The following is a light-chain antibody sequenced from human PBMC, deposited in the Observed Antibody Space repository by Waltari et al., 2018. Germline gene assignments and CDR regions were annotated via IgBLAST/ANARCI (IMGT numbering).Light chain of an antibody. CDR3: QQYYTAPLT. J-gene: IGKJ4*01. Sequence: DIQMTQSPSYLSASVGDRVIISCRASQVISNSLAWYQHSPGKAPKLLLYGASRLESGVPSRFSGSGSGTDYTLTISSLQPEDFATYYCQQYYTAPLTFGGGTKVEIK. V-gene: IGKV1-NL1*01. CDR1: QVISNS. CDR2: GAS.